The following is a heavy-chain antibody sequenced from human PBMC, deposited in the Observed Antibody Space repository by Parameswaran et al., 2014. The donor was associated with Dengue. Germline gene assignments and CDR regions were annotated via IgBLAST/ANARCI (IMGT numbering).Heavy chain of an antibody. CDR2: INPSGGST. D-gene: IGHD3-3*01. V-gene: IGHV1-46*01. J-gene: IGHJ6*02. Sequence: WVRQAPGQGLEWMGIINPSGGSTSYAQKFQGRVTMTRDTSTSTVYMELSSLRSEDTAVYYCARDLHSGYYDFWSGYYREDYYYGMDVWGQGTTVTVSS. CDR3: ARDLHSGYYDFWSGYYREDYYYGMDV.